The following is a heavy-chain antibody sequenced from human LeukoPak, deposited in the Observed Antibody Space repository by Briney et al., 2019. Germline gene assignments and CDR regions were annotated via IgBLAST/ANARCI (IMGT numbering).Heavy chain of an antibody. D-gene: IGHD1-1*01. CDR1: GGSISSSSYY. CDR2: IYYSGST. J-gene: IGHJ4*02. Sequence: PSETLSLTCTVSGGSISSSSYYWGWIRQPPGKGLEWIGSIYYSGSTYYNPSLKSRVTISVDTSKNQFSLKLSSVTAADTAVYYCASKYNYGGFDYWGQGTLVTVSS. CDR3: ASKYNYGGFDY. V-gene: IGHV4-39*07.